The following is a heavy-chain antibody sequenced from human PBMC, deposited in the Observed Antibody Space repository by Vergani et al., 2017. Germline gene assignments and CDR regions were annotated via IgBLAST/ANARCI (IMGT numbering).Heavy chain of an antibody. Sequence: QITLKASGPTLVKPTQTLTLTCTFSGFSLSTSGVGVGWIRQPPGKALEWLALIYWDDDKRYSPSLKSRLTITKDTSKNQVVLTMTNMDPVDTATYYCAHGYYGSGSWAYYFDYWGQGTLVTVSS. D-gene: IGHD3-10*01. CDR1: GFSLSTSGVG. V-gene: IGHV2-5*02. CDR2: IYWDDDK. CDR3: AHGYYGSGSWAYYFDY. J-gene: IGHJ4*02.